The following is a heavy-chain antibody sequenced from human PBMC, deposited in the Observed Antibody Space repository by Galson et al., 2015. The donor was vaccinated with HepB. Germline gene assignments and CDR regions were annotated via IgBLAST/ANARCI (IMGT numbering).Heavy chain of an antibody. J-gene: IGHJ6*03. CDR1: GFSLRTSGMR. V-gene: IGHV2-70*04. CDR3: ALSYGYPGNMDV. D-gene: IGHD5-18*01. CDR2: IDWDDDK. Sequence: PALVKPTQTLTLTCTLSGFSLRTSGMRVSWIRQPPGKALEWLARIDWDDDKFYRTSLRTMLTISKDTSKNQVVFTMTKLDPVDTATYYCALSYGYPGNMDVWGKGTTVTVSS.